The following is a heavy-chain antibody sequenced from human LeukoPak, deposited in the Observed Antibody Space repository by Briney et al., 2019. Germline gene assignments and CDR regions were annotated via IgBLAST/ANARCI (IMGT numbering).Heavy chain of an antibody. CDR1: GLAFSGYA. V-gene: IGHV3-23*01. D-gene: IGHD2-2*01. Sequence: GGSLRLSCAASGLAFSGYAMSWVRQAPGKGLEWVSTISGSGGSTYYADSVKGRFTISRDNSKNTLYLQMNSLRAEDTAVYYCAVGTSCPVRWGQGTLVTVSS. CDR3: AVGTSCPVR. CDR2: ISGSGGST. J-gene: IGHJ4*02.